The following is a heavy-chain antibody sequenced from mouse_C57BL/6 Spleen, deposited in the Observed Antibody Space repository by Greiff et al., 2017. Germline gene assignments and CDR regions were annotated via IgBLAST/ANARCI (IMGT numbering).Heavy chain of an antibody. CDR1: GFSLTSYA. CDR3: ARDYYGSSAWFAY. CDR2: IWTGGGS. V-gene: IGHV2-9-1*01. Sequence: QVQLKQSGPGLVAPSQSLSITCTVSGFSLTSYAISWVRQPPGKGLEWLGVIWTGGGSNDNSALKSRLSISNDNSKSQVFLKMNSLQTDDTARYYCARDYYGSSAWFAYWGQGTLVTVSA. J-gene: IGHJ3*01. D-gene: IGHD1-1*01.